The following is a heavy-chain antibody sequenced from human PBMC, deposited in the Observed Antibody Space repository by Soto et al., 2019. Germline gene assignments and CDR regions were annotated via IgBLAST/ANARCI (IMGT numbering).Heavy chain of an antibody. CDR1: GYTFTSYY. Sequence: ASVKVSCKASGYTFTSYYMHWVRQAPGQGLEWMGIINPSGGSTSYAQKFQGRVTMTRDTSTSTVYMELSSPRSEDTAVYYCARSGPTVTTEHGNDAFDIWGQGTMVTVSS. V-gene: IGHV1-46*01. CDR2: INPSGGST. CDR3: ARSGPTVTTEHGNDAFDI. J-gene: IGHJ3*02. D-gene: IGHD4-17*01.